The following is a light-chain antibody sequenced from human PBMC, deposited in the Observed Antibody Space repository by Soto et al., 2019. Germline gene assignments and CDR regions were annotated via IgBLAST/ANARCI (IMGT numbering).Light chain of an antibody. CDR2: EVS. Sequence: QSALTQPASVSGSPGQSITISCTGTSSDVGAYIYVSWYQHHPGKAPKLLIYEVSNRPSGVSDRFSGSKSGITASLTISGLQAEDEAHYFCSSFTSTSTYVFGTGTKLTVL. CDR3: SSFTSTSTYV. V-gene: IGLV2-14*01. CDR1: SSDVGAYIY. J-gene: IGLJ1*01.